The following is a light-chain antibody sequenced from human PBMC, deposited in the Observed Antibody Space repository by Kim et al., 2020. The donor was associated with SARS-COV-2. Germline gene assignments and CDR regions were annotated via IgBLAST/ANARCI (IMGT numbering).Light chain of an antibody. CDR1: RDIKFY. CDR3: QQYETLPT. Sequence: SASVGDRVTITCQSSRDIKFYLNWYQHKPGEAPKLLIYDASSLETGVPSRFSGSGSGSHFTFTINNLQPEDIATYYCQQYETLPTFGQGTRLEIK. V-gene: IGKV1-33*01. CDR2: DAS. J-gene: IGKJ5*01.